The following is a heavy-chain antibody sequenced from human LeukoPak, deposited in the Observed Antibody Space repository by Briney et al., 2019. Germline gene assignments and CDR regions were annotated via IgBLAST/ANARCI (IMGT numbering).Heavy chain of an antibody. CDR3: VYGDYGGGFDY. J-gene: IGHJ4*02. Sequence: GGSLRLSCAASGFTFSSYWMNWVRQAPGRGLEWVANIKQDGSEKYCVASVKGRFTISRDNAKNSLYLQMNSLRAEDTAMYYCVYGDYGGGFDYWGQGTLVTVSS. CDR2: IKQDGSEK. V-gene: IGHV3-7*03. D-gene: IGHD4-17*01. CDR1: GFTFSSYW.